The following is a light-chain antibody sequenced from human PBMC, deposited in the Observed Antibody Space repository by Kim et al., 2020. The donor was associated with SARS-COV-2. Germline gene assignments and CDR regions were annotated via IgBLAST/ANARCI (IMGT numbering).Light chain of an antibody. CDR1: NSDVGGYNY. J-gene: IGLJ1*01. Sequence: QSVTISCTGTNSDVGGYNYVSWYQQHPGKAPKLMIYDVSKRPSGVPDRFSGSKSGNTASLTISGLQAEDEADYYCCSYAGSYTSYVFGTGTKVTVL. V-gene: IGLV2-11*01. CDR3: CSYAGSYTSYV. CDR2: DVS.